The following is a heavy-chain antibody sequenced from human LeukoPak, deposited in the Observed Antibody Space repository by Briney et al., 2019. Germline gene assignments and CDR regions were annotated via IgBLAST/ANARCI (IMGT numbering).Heavy chain of an antibody. CDR2: INPNSGGT. V-gene: IGHV1-2*02. CDR1: GYTFTVYY. D-gene: IGHD3-22*01. J-gene: IGHJ5*02. CDR3: ARDDHSPYYYDSSGRNWFDP. Sequence: ASVKVSCKASGYTFTVYYMHWVRQAPGQGLEWMGWINPNSGGTNYAQKFQGRVTMTRDTSISTAYMELSRLRSDDTAVYYCARDDHSPYYYDSSGRNWFDPWGQGTLVTVSS.